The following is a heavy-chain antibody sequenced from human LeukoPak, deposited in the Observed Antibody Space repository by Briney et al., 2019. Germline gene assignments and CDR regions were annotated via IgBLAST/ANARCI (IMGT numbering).Heavy chain of an antibody. D-gene: IGHD3-16*02. Sequence: ASVKVSCKASGYTFTNYAMNWVRQAPGQGLQWMGWIDPNTGNPTYAQGFTGRFVFSLDTSVSTTYLQISSLKPEDTAVYYCARAYQHLGGLSFPGSWGQGTLVTVSS. CDR2: IDPNTGNP. V-gene: IGHV7-4-1*02. CDR1: GYTFTNYA. CDR3: ARAYQHLGGLSFPGS. J-gene: IGHJ5*02.